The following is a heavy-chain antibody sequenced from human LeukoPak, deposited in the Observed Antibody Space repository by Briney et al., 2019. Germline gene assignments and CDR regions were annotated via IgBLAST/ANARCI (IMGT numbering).Heavy chain of an antibody. J-gene: IGHJ4*02. CDR3: AKDPRVGSRVATPCH. Sequence: GGSLRLSCAGSGFTFSSYAMSWVRQAPGKGLEWVSAISDSGDYTYYADSVKGRFTISRDNSKNTLHLHVNSLRAEDTAVYYCAKDPRVGSRVATPCHWGQGTLVTVSS. CDR1: GFTFSSYA. CDR2: ISDSGDYT. D-gene: IGHD5-24*01. V-gene: IGHV3-23*01.